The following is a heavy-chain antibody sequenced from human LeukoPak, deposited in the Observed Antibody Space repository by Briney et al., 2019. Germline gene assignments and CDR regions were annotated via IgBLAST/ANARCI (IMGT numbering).Heavy chain of an antibody. J-gene: IGHJ4*02. CDR3: AKLRSGGPAAGNY. CDR1: GFSFTSHG. V-gene: IGHV3-23*01. Sequence: GSLRLSCAASGFSFTSHGMSWVRQAPGKGLEWVSTISGSDDSAYYADSVKGRFTTSRANSKNTVYLHMNSLRAEDTAVYFCAKLRSGGPAAGNYWGQGTLVTVSS. CDR2: ISGSDDSA. D-gene: IGHD6-13*01.